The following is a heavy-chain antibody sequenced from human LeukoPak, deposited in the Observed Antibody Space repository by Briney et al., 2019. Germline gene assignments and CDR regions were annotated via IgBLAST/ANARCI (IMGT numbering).Heavy chain of an antibody. CDR3: ARGNLRYFDWLPQANWFDP. D-gene: IGHD3-9*01. J-gene: IGHJ5*02. V-gene: IGHV1-18*01. Sequence: GASGKVACKAAGYTLTSYGISWVRQAPGQGLEWMGWISAYNGNTNYAQKLQGRVTMTTDTSTSTAYMELRSLRSDDTAVYYCARGNLRYFDWLPQANWFDPWGQGTLVTVSS. CDR1: GYTLTSYG. CDR2: ISAYNGNT.